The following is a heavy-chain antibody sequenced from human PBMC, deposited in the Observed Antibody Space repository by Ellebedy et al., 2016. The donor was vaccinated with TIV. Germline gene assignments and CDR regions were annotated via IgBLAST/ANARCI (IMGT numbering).Heavy chain of an antibody. Sequence: MPSETLSLTCTVSGGSISNYYWSWIRQPPGKGLEWVGYIYYSGSTNYNPSLKSRVTISVDTSKNQFSLNLRSVTAADTAVYYCARRGMVAIDYWGQGTLVTVSS. V-gene: IGHV4-59*08. J-gene: IGHJ4*02. D-gene: IGHD2-8*01. CDR3: ARRGMVAIDY. CDR2: IYYSGST. CDR1: GGSISNYY.